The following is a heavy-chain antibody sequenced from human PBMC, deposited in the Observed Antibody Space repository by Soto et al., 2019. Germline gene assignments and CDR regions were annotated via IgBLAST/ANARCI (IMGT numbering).Heavy chain of an antibody. J-gene: IGHJ3*02. CDR3: AKDPTIAPRWALDI. V-gene: IGHV3-30*18. Sequence: GGSQRLSSAASGFTFSDYGMHWVRQAPGKGPEWVAVISSDGSRKDYADFVKGRFTISRDDAKNTLSLQMNSLRTDDTALYYCAKDPTIAPRWALDIWGQGTLVTVSS. CDR2: ISSDGSRK. CDR1: GFTFSDYG. D-gene: IGHD6-13*01.